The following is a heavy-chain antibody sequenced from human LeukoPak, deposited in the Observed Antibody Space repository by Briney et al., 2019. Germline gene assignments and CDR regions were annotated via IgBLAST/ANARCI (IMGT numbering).Heavy chain of an antibody. CDR3: ARLRGRKLGY. V-gene: IGHV1-2*02. D-gene: IGHD1-14*01. CDR1: GYTFTSDY. CDR2: VNPVTGDT. Sequence: ASVKVSCKASGYTFTSDYLYWVRQAPGRGLEWMGWVNPVTGDTDYAQNFQGRVTMTRDRSISSAYMELSRLRSDDTAMYFCARLRGRKLGYWGQGTQVTISS. J-gene: IGHJ4*02.